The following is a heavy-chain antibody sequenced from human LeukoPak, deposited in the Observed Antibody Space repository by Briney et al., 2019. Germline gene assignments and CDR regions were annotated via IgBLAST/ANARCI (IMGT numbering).Heavy chain of an antibody. CDR1: GGSISSSSYY. Sequence: SETLSLTFTVSGGSISSSSYYWGWIRQPPGKGLEWIGSIYYSGSTYYNPSLKSRVTISVDTSKNQFSLKLSSVTAADTAVYYCARDHPAWFGELFQQGFDPWGQGTLVTVSS. D-gene: IGHD3-10*01. CDR2: IYYSGST. V-gene: IGHV4-39*07. CDR3: ARDHPAWFGELFQQGFDP. J-gene: IGHJ5*02.